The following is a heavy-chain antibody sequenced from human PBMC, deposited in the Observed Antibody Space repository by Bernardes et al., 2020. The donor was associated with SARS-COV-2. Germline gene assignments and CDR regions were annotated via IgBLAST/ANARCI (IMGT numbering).Heavy chain of an antibody. V-gene: IGHV3-53*01. Sequence: GGSLRLSCAASGFTVSSNYMSWVRQAPGKGLEWVSVIYSGGSTYYADSVKGRFTISRDNSKNTLYLQMNSLRAEDTAVYYCARDAWLGHTLHYGMDVWGQGTTVTVSS. CDR1: GFTVSSNY. CDR3: ARDAWLGHTLHYGMDV. CDR2: IYSGGST. J-gene: IGHJ6*02. D-gene: IGHD6-19*01.